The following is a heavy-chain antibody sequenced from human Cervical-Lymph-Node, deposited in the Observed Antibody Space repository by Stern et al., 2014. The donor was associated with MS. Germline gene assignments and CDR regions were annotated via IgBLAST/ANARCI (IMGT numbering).Heavy chain of an antibody. CDR1: GFTFRSYG. D-gene: IGHD5-24*01. J-gene: IGHJ4*02. CDR3: ARGHIPYAYNYLFDY. CDR2: VWYDGNTA. Sequence: HVQLVQSGGGVVQPGTSLRLSCAASGFTFRSYGTHLVRQAPGKGLEWVALVWYDGNTAYYRNSVKGRFTISRDNSNNTLFLQMNSLTAEDTAVYYCARGHIPYAYNYLFDYWGQGTLVTVSS. V-gene: IGHV3-33*01.